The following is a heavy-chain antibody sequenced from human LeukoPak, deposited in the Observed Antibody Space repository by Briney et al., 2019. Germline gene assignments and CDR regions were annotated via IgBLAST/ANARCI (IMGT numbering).Heavy chain of an antibody. J-gene: IGHJ4*02. Sequence: GGSLRLSCAASGFTFSSYGMHWVRQAPGKGLEWVAVISYDGSNKHYADSVKGRFTISRDNSKNTLYLQMNSLRAEDTAVYYCAKGHAVYCSSTSCYVDYWGQGTLVTVSS. CDR3: AKGHAVYCSSTSCYVDY. CDR2: ISYDGSNK. CDR1: GFTFSSYG. V-gene: IGHV3-30*18. D-gene: IGHD2-2*01.